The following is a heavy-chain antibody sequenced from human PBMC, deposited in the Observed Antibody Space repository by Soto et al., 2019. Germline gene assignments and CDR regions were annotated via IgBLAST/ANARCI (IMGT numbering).Heavy chain of an antibody. CDR3: ARGGSEGGLDV. D-gene: IGHD3-10*01. CDR2: LYYSGNT. V-gene: IGHV4-59*01. J-gene: IGHJ6*02. CDR1: GASISTYY. Sequence: QMQLQESGPGVVKPSETLSLTCPVSGASISTYYWTWIRQAPGKGLEWIGYLYYSGNTNYNPSLKSRGTMSVDTSNNHFYLTLASATAADTAVYFCARGGSEGGLDVWGQGTTVAVSS.